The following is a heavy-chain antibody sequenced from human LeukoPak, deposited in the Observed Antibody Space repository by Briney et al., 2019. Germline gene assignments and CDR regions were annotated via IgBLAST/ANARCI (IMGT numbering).Heavy chain of an antibody. CDR2: INQGGSVK. Sequence: GRSLRLSCAASGFTFSIVWLSCVRQAPGKGLEWVAKINQGGSVKNYLDSVRGRFTISRDDTMNSMSLQMSSLRAEDTAVYYCARLRGERAYHDHWGQGTRVTVSS. CDR1: GFTFSIVW. J-gene: IGHJ4*02. CDR3: ARLRGERAYHDH. V-gene: IGHV3-7*01. D-gene: IGHD3-16*01.